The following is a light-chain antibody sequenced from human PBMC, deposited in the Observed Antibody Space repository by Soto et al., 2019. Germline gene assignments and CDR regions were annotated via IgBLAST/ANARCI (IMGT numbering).Light chain of an antibody. CDR1: SSDVGAYNL. CDR2: EGS. Sequence: QSALTQPASVSGSPEQSITISCTGTSSDVGAYNLVSWYQQHPGKAPRLIIYEGSKRPSGISHRFSGSTSDNTASLTISGLRAEDEAHYHCCSYAGSRTFVFGGGTKLTVL. J-gene: IGLJ3*02. CDR3: CSYAGSRTFV. V-gene: IGLV2-23*01.